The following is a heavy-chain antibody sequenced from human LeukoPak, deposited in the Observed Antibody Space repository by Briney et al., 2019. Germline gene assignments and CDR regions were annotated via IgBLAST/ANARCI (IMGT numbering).Heavy chain of an antibody. J-gene: IGHJ4*02. Sequence: GESLKISCKGSGYRFTSYWIAWVRQMPGKGLEWMGIIYPGDSDTRYSPSFQGQVTISADKSLSTAYLQWSSLEASDTAMYYCARQLYSSSSPDYWGQGTLVTVSS. CDR3: ARQLYSSSSPDY. V-gene: IGHV5-51*01. CDR1: GYRFTSYW. CDR2: IYPGDSDT. D-gene: IGHD6-6*01.